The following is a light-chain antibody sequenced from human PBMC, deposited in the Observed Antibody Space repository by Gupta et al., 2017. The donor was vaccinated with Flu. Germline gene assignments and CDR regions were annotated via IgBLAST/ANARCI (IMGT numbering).Light chain of an antibody. Sequence: DIQMTQSPSSPSAFVGDRVTITCRASQSISNYLNWYQQKPGKAPKLLIYTTSSLQSGIPSRFSGSGSGTEYTLTISSLQPEDFATYYCQQSYSTPRSFGQGTKLEIK. CDR1: QSISNY. CDR3: QQSYSTPRS. CDR2: TTS. J-gene: IGKJ2*03. V-gene: IGKV1-39*01.